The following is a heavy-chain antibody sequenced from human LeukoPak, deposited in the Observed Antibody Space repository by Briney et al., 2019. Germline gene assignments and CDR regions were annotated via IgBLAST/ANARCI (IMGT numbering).Heavy chain of an antibody. J-gene: IGHJ4*02. D-gene: IGHD5-18*01. CDR3: ARPLPKQLWLPYFDY. CDR2: IKQDGSEK. CDR1: GFTFSSYW. V-gene: IGHV3-7*03. Sequence: GGSLRLSCAASGFTFSSYWMSWVRQAPGKGLEWVASIKQDGSEKYYVDSVKGRFTISRDNAKNSLYLQMNSLRAEDTAVYYCARPLPKQLWLPYFDYWGQGTLVTVSS.